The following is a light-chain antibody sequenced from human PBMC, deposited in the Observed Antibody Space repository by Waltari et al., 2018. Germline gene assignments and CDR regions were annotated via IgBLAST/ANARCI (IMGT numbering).Light chain of an antibody. Sequence: DIQMTQSPSTLSASVGDRVTITCRASQTISNWLAWYQQKPGKAPEVLIYKASSLESGVPSRFSGSGSGTEFTLTISSLQPDDFATYYCQHYNNYPLTFGGGTKVEIK. CDR3: QHYNNYPLT. CDR1: QTISNW. J-gene: IGKJ4*01. CDR2: KAS. V-gene: IGKV1-5*03.